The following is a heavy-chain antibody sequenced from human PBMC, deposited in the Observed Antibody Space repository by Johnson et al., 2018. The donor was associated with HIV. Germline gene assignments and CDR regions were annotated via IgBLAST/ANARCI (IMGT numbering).Heavy chain of an antibody. V-gene: IGHV3-30-3*01. D-gene: IGHD1-7*01. J-gene: IGHJ3*02. CDR3: ARNQGRRNYYDAFDI. Sequence: VQLVESGGGVVQPGRSLRLSCAASGFTFSSYAMHWVRQAPGKGLEWVAVISYDGSNKYYADSVKGRFTISRDNSKNTLYLQMNSLRAEDTVVYYCARNQGRRNYYDAFDIWGQGTMVTVSS. CDR1: GFTFSSYA. CDR2: ISYDGSNK.